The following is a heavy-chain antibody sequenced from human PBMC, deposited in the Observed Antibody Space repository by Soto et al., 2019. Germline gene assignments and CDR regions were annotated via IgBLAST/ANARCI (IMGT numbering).Heavy chain of an antibody. CDR2: IWFDGIKQ. CDR3: VRVGFDV. CDR1: GFRFSTYG. J-gene: IGHJ6*02. V-gene: IGHV3-33*01. Sequence: HPGGSLRLSCAVSGFRFSTYGMHWVRQAPGKGLEWVAVIWFDGIKQYYADSVRGRFTISEDSSTNMLYLQMNSLRADDTAVYYCVRVGFDVWGQGTTVTVSS.